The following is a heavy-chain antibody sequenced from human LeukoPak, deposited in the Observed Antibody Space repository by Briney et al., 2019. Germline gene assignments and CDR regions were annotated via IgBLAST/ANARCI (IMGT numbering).Heavy chain of an antibody. CDR1: GGSFSSYY. V-gene: IGHV4-59*08. J-gene: IGHJ4*02. D-gene: IGHD2-21*02. Sequence: SETLSLTCTVSGGSFSSYYWSWIRQPPGKGLEWIGYIYYSESTNYNPSLKSRVTISVDTSKNQFSLKLSSVTAADAAVYYCARVVTGGLYYFDSWGQGTLVTVSS. CDR2: IYYSEST. CDR3: ARVVTGGLYYFDS.